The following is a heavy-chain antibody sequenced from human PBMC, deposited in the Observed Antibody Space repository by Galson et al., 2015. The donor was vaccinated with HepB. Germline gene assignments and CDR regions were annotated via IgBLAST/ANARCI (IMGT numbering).Heavy chain of an antibody. CDR1: GYTFTSYH. D-gene: IGHD3-22*01. V-gene: IGHV1-46*01. Sequence: SVKVSCKASGYTFTSYHMYWVRQAPGQGLEWMGIINPSGGSASYAQKFQGRDTMTRDTSTSTVYMELSSLRSEDTAVYYCARGVPYTMKVVYYMDVWGKGTTVTVSS. CDR3: ARGVPYTMKVVYYMDV. CDR2: INPSGGSA. J-gene: IGHJ6*03.